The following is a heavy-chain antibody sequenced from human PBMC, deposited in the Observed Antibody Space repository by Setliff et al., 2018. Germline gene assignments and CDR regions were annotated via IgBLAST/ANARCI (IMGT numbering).Heavy chain of an antibody. D-gene: IGHD4-17*01. CDR1: DDSFTSSRYY. CDR2: ISYSGTP. V-gene: IGHV4-39*01. Sequence: PSETLSLTCTVSDDSFTSSRYYWGWIRQAPGSGLEWIGSISYSGTPYYNASVESRVTISIDTSRNQFSLELRSVTVADRATYYCVRPGGTTVVARHFDYWGSGILVTVSS. J-gene: IGHJ4*01. CDR3: VRPGGTTVVARHFDY.